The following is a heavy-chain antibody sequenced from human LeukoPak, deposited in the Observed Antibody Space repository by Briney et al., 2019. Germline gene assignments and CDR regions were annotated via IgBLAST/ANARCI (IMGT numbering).Heavy chain of an antibody. V-gene: IGHV1-69-2*01. Sequence: ASVTVSCKASGYTFTKYFIHWVQQAPGKGLEWKGRVDPEDGEIVYAAMFQGRVAITADTSTDTAYMEMTSLTSEDTAVYYCATIVWSGYYRVDYWGQGTLVTVSS. CDR3: ATIVWSGYYRVDY. J-gene: IGHJ4*02. D-gene: IGHD3-3*01. CDR2: VDPEDGEI. CDR1: GYTFTKYF.